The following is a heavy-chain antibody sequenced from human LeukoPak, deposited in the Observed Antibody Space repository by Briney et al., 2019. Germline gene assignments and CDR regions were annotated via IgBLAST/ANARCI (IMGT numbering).Heavy chain of an antibody. Sequence: KPSETLSLTCTVSGGSISSYYWSWIRQPPGKGLEWIGYIYYSGSTNYNPSLKSRVTISVDTSKNQFSLKLSSVTAADTAVYYCARGKNYYDSSGYCWFDPWGQGTLVTVSS. CDR3: ARGKNYYDSSGYCWFDP. CDR1: GGSISSYY. J-gene: IGHJ5*02. CDR2: IYYSGST. V-gene: IGHV4-59*12. D-gene: IGHD3-22*01.